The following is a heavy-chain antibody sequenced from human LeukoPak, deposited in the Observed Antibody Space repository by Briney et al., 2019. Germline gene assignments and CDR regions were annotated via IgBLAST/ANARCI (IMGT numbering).Heavy chain of an antibody. Sequence: PGGSLRLSCAAPGFTFSRYWMHWVRQAPGKGLVWVSRINSDGSSTSYADSVKGRFTISRDNAKNTLYLQVNSLRAEDTAVYYCARGMYYYGSGSYYRVDSFDIWGQGTMVTVSS. J-gene: IGHJ3*02. V-gene: IGHV3-74*01. D-gene: IGHD3-10*01. CDR1: GFTFSRYW. CDR2: INSDGSST. CDR3: ARGMYYYGSGSYYRVDSFDI.